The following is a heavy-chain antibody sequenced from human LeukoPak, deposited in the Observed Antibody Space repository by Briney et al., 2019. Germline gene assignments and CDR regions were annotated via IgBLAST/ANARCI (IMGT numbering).Heavy chain of an antibody. CDR2: IWYDGSNK. J-gene: IGHJ6*02. CDR3: ARDLTTLTTGYGMDV. Sequence: PGRSLRLSCAASGFTFSSYGMHWVRQAPGKGLEWVAVIWYDGSNKYYADSVKGRFTISRDNSKNTLYLQMNSLRAEDTAVYYCARDLTTLTTGYGMDVWGQGTTVTVSS. D-gene: IGHD2/OR15-2a*01. V-gene: IGHV3-33*01. CDR1: GFTFSSYG.